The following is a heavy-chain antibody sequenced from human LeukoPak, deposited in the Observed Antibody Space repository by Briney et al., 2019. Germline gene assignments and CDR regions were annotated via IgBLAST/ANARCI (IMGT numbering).Heavy chain of an antibody. Sequence: GSLRLSCAVSGFTFSSYSMNWVRQAPGKGLEWVSSISSSSSYIYYADSVKGRFTISRDNAKNSLYLQMNSLRAEDTAVYYCARDGIRYYYDKGDFVWGQGTTVTVSS. CDR2: ISSSSSYI. J-gene: IGHJ6*02. V-gene: IGHV3-21*01. CDR1: GFTFSSYS. CDR3: ARDGIRYYYDKGDFV. D-gene: IGHD3-22*01.